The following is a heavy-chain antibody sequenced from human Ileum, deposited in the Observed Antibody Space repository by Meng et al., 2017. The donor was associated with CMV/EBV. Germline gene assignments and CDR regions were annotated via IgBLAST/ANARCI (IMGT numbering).Heavy chain of an antibody. CDR2: ISSTSRYI. Sequence: FTCNTYTMNWVRQAPGKGLEWVSSISSTSRYIFYADSVKGRFTISRDNAKNSLYLQMNSLRAEDTALYYCARDSGYCSGATCSGWFDPWGQGTLVTVSS. V-gene: IGHV3-21*06. CDR1: FTCNTYT. CDR3: ARDSGYCSGATCSGWFDP. D-gene: IGHD2-2*01. J-gene: IGHJ5*02.